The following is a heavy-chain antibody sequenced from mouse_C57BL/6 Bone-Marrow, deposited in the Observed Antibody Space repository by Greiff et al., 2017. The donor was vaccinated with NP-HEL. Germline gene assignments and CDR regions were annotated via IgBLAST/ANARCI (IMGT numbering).Heavy chain of an antibody. D-gene: IGHD2-3*01. CDR2: INPGSGGT. J-gene: IGHJ3*01. V-gene: IGHV1-54*01. CDR1: GYAFTNYL. Sequence: QVQLQQSGAELVRPGTSVKVSCKASGYAFTNYLIEWVKQRPGQGLEWIGVINPGSGGTNYNEKFKGKATLTADKSSSTAYMQLSSLTSEDSAVYCCARGGYYEFAYWGQGTLVTVSA. CDR3: ARGGYYEFAY.